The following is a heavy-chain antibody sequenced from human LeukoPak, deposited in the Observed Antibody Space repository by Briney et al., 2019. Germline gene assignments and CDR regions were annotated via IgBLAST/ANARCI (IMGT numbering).Heavy chain of an antibody. V-gene: IGHV1-8*01. CDR3: ARGPRNDP. CDR2: VHPNSGDT. D-gene: IGHD1-14*01. Sequence: GASVKVPCKTSGYPFTTWEINWVRQAAGQGLEWMGWVHPNSGDTDYAQRFQGRVTMTRDTSTSTVYMELRGLRYDDTAVYFCARGPRNDPWGQGTLVTVS. J-gene: IGHJ5*02. CDR1: GYPFTTWE.